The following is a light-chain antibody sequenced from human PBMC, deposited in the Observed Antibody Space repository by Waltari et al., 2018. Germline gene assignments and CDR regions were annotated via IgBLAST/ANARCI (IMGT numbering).Light chain of an antibody. CDR1: GL. V-gene: IGLV2-23*01. Sequence: ALTQPSSVSGSPGQSITVSCLDSGLASWYQQHPGKAPRLIIYDSYKRPSGVSDRFSGSQSGTTASLTISGLQAEDEGVYYCCGYGGTFTSVFGGGTKVTVL. CDR3: CGYGGTFTSV. CDR2: DSY. J-gene: IGLJ2*01.